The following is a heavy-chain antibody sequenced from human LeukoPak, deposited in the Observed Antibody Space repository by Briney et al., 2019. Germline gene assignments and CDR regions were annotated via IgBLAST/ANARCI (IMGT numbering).Heavy chain of an antibody. V-gene: IGHV2-5*02. Sequence: VSGPTLVNPTQTLTLTCTFSGFSLSTSGVGVGWIRQPPGKALEWLALIYWDDDKRYSPSLKSRLTITKDTSKNQVVLTMTNMDPVDTATYYCAHTSPNHRYYDILTGYYPREYYFDYWGQGTLVTVSS. CDR2: IYWDDDK. CDR1: GFSLSTSGVG. CDR3: AHTSPNHRYYDILTGYYPREYYFDY. D-gene: IGHD3-9*01. J-gene: IGHJ4*02.